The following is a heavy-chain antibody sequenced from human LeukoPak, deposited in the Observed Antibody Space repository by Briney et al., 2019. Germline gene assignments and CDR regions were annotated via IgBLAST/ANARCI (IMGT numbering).Heavy chain of an antibody. CDR2: INWNGGST. Sequence: GGSLRLSCAASGFTFGNYGMSGVRRAPGKGLEWVSGINWNGGSTGYAGAVGGRSTILRDNAKNSQYLQITSLRVEDTALYYCARAQTYGDSRLLLDYWGQGTLVTVSS. V-gene: IGHV3-20*04. CDR3: ARAQTYGDSRLLLDY. CDR1: GFTFGNYG. D-gene: IGHD4-17*01. J-gene: IGHJ4*02.